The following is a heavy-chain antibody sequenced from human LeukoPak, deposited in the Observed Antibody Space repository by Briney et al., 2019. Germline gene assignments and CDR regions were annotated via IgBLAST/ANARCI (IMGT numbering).Heavy chain of an antibody. V-gene: IGHV3-30*18. CDR1: GFTFSDYG. J-gene: IGHJ5*02. CDR3: AKRRSAGGYDP. Sequence: PGGSLRLSCAASGFTFSDYGMHWVRQAPGKGLEWVAVISYDGNSEYYADSVKGRFSISRDNSKDTLYLQMNSLRPEDTAVYYCAKRRSAGGYDPWGQGTLVTVSS. D-gene: IGHD3-22*01. CDR2: ISYDGNSE.